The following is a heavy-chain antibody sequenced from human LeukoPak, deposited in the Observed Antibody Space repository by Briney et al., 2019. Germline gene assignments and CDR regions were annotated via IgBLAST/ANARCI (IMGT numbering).Heavy chain of an antibody. CDR2: IYYSGGT. Sequence: PSETLSLTCTVSGGSISSSSYYWGWIRQPPGKGLEWIGSIYYSGGTYYNPSLKSRVTISVDTSKNQFSLKLSSVTAADTAVYYCARERATTVSIGYWGQGTLVTVSS. CDR1: GGSISSSSYY. V-gene: IGHV4-39*02. D-gene: IGHD4-17*01. J-gene: IGHJ4*02. CDR3: ARERATTVSIGY.